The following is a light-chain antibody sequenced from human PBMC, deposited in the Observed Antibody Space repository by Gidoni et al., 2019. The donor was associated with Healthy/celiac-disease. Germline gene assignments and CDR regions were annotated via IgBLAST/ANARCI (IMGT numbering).Light chain of an antibody. CDR1: QSVSSN. CDR2: GAS. Sequence: EIVMTQSPATLSVSPGERATLSCRASQSVSSNLAWYQQKPGQAPRLLIYGASTRATGIPARFSGSGYGTEFTLTISSLKSEDFAVYYCQQYNNWPLTFGGGTKVEIK. CDR3: QQYNNWPLT. J-gene: IGKJ4*01. V-gene: IGKV3-15*01.